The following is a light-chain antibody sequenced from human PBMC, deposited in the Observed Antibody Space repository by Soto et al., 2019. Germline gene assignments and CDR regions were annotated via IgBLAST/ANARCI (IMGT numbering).Light chain of an antibody. Sequence: DIVMTQSPDSLAVSLGERATINCKSSQSVLYSSNNKNYLAWYQQKPGQPPKLLIYWASTRESGVPDRFSGSGSGTDFTLTISSLQAEDVAVYYCQQYNSIPSTLGQGTKVEAK. CDR2: WAS. V-gene: IGKV4-1*01. CDR1: QSVLYSSNNKNY. J-gene: IGKJ1*01. CDR3: QQYNSIPST.